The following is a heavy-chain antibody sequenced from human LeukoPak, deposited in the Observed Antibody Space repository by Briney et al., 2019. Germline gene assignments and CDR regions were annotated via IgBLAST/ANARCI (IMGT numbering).Heavy chain of an antibody. CDR1: GDSFSSISVA. V-gene: IGHV6-1*01. Sequence: SQTLSLTCAISGDSFSSISVAWNWVRQSPARGLEWLGRTYYRSKLYYEYAVSVKSRINISPDTSKNQFSLQLTSVTPEDTAVYYCSLARSEYHYGMDVWGQGTTVTVSS. CDR3: SLARSEYHYGMDV. J-gene: IGHJ6*02. CDR2: TYYRSKLYY.